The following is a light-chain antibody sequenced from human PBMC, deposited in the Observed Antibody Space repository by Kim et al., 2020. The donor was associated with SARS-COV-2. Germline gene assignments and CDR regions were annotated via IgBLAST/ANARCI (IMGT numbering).Light chain of an antibody. CDR1: QSVKSN. CDR2: GAS. V-gene: IGKV3-15*01. J-gene: IGKJ5*01. CDR3: QQYNDWPPVT. Sequence: PGERATLSCRASQSVKSNLAWYQQKPGQAPRLLMSGASTRATGVPARFSGSGSGTEFTLTISSLQSEDIAVYYCQQYNDWPPVTFGQGTRLEIK.